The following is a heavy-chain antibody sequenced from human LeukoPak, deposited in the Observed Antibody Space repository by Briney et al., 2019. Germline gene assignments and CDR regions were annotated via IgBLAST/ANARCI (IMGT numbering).Heavy chain of an antibody. CDR2: ISYDGSNK. Sequence: GGSLRLSCAASGFTFSSYAMHWVRQAPGKGLEWVAVISYDGSNKYYADSVKGRFTTSRDNSKNTLYLQMNSLRAEDTAVYYCARDQWASQEAAAGRDYYYGIDVWGQGTTVTVSS. CDR3: ARDQWASQEAAAGRDYYYGIDV. J-gene: IGHJ6*02. D-gene: IGHD6-13*01. V-gene: IGHV3-30-3*01. CDR1: GFTFSSYA.